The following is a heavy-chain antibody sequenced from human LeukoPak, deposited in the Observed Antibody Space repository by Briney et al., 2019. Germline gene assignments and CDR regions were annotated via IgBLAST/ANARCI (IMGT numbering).Heavy chain of an antibody. CDR1: GFIFSSYW. CDR2: INQGGNVK. CDR3: TRLGGGSPDLIIVPGANKLNWYDP. Sequence: PGGSLRLSCAASGFIFSSYWMSWVRQAPGKGLEWVANINQGGNVKQYVDSVKGRFTISRDNTKNSLYLQMNSLRAEDTAVYRCTRLGGGSPDLIIVPGANKLNWYDPWGQGTLVTVSS. J-gene: IGHJ5*02. V-gene: IGHV3-7*03. D-gene: IGHD2-2*01.